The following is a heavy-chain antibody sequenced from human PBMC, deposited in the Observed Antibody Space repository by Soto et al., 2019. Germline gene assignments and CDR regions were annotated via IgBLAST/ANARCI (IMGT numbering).Heavy chain of an antibody. D-gene: IGHD6-19*01. CDR1: GFNFSTYW. V-gene: IGHV3-74*01. CDR3: ARAQAVAGTGGYY. J-gene: IGHJ4*02. Sequence: PGGSLRLSCEASGFNFSTYWMHWVRQAPGKGLLWVSRMSSDGSSISYADSVKGRFTISRDNAKSTLFLQMNSLRAEDTAVYYCARAQAVAGTGGYYWGLGTLVTVS. CDR2: MSSDGSSI.